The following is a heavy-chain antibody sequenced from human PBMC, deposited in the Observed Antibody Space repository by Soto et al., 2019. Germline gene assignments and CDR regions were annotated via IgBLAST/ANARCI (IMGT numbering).Heavy chain of an antibody. V-gene: IGHV3-33*01. D-gene: IGHD3-22*01. CDR2: IWYDGSNK. J-gene: IGHJ6*02. Sequence: GGSLRLSCAASGFTFSSYGMHWVRQAPGKWLEWVAVIWYDGSNKYYADSVKGRFTISRDNSKNTLYLQMNSLRAEDTAVYYCARDRDDSSGYYYYYSMDVWGQGXTVTVSS. CDR1: GFTFSSYG. CDR3: ARDRDDSSGYYYYYSMDV.